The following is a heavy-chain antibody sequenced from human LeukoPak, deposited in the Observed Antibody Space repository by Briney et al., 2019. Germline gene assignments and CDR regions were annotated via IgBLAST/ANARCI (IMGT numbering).Heavy chain of an antibody. J-gene: IGHJ6*02. CDR2: INDNGDKT. Sequence: GGSLRLSCEVSGFSFEDYGMHWVRQPPGKGLEWVSSINDNGDKTDYADSVKGRFTVSRDNAKKSLYLQMNSLRPEDTALYYCAKHLRATNTYLFYGLDVWGPGTTVTVSS. D-gene: IGHD2-8*01. CDR1: GFSFEDYG. V-gene: IGHV3-9*01. CDR3: AKHLRATNTYLFYGLDV.